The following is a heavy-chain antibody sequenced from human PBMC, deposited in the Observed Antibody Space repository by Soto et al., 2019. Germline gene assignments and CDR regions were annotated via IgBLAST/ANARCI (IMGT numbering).Heavy chain of an antibody. CDR3: ARYGYCADGVCNYYFDF. Sequence: QVQLVESGGGVVQPGSSLRLSCAASGFTFSDYVIHWFRQAPGKGLEWMAVIWFDGSNEYYADSVKGRFSISRDNSKNTVYLQMNSLSVEDTALYYCARYGYCADGVCNYYFDFWGQGTLVTVSS. CDR1: GFTFSDYV. D-gene: IGHD2-8*01. V-gene: IGHV3-33*01. CDR2: IWFDGSNE. J-gene: IGHJ4*02.